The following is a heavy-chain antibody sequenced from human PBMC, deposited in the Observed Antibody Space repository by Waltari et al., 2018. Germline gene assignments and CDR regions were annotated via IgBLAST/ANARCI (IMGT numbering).Heavy chain of an antibody. D-gene: IGHD2-21*01. CDR2: MYSVGGT. Sequence: QVQLQESGPGQVTPSETLSLTCTVSGDALGTYLWSWIRQPPGRGLEWIGYMYSVGGTTANPSLKSRAAFSMGTSKNRFSLRLSSVTEADTAVYYCTRGHIRWGQGTMVTVTS. CDR1: GDALGTYL. J-gene: IGHJ3*01. CDR3: TRGHIR. V-gene: IGHV4-59*01.